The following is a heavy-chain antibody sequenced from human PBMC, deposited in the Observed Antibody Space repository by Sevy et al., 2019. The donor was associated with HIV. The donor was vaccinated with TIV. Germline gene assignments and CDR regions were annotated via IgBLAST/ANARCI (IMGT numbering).Heavy chain of an antibody. V-gene: IGHV1-18*01. CDR2: IGAYNRNR. CDR3: AGVPTYYYGSATYFES. J-gene: IGHJ4*02. D-gene: IGHD3-10*01. CDR1: GYTFASEG. Sequence: ASVKVSCKASGYTFASEGISWVRQAPGQGLEWMGWIGAYNRNRNSAQKFQTRVTLTIDRSTSTAFMKLRGLRSDDTAMYYCAGVPTYYYGSATYFESWGQGTLVTVSS.